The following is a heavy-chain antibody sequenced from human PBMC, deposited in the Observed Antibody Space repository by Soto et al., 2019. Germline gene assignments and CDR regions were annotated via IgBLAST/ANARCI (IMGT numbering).Heavy chain of an antibody. J-gene: IGHJ4*02. Sequence: GGSLRLSCAASGFTFSSYSMNWVRQAPGKGLEWVSYISSSSSTIYYADSMKGRFTISRDNAKNSLYLQMNSLRAEDTAVYYCARDSGYVNGYWGQGTLVTVSS. CDR2: ISSSSSTI. CDR3: ARDSGYVNGY. CDR1: GFTFSSYS. D-gene: IGHD5-12*01. V-gene: IGHV3-48*01.